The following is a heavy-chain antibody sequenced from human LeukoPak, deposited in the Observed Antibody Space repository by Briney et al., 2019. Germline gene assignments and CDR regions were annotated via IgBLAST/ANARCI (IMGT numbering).Heavy chain of an antibody. CDR1: VYTLTELS. CDR2: FDPEDGET. Sequence: ASVKVSCKVSVYTLTELSMHWVRQAPGKGLEWMGGFDPEDGETIYAQKFQGGVTMTEDTSTDTAYMELSSLRSEDTAVYYCATPPPKLKHYGDYYWYFDLWGRGTLVTVSS. V-gene: IGHV1-24*01. J-gene: IGHJ2*01. D-gene: IGHD4-17*01. CDR3: ATPPPKLKHYGDYYWYFDL.